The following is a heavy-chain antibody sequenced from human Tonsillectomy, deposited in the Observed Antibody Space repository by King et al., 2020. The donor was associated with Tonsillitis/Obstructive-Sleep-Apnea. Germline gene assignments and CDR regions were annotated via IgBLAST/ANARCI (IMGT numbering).Heavy chain of an antibody. CDR3: ARGRGGLRFVEWLHRRHDYYYYYMDV. V-gene: IGHV4-34*01. CDR2: INHSGST. D-gene: IGHD3-3*01. Sequence: VQLQHWGAGLLKPSETLSLTCAVYGGSFSGYYWSWIRQPPGKGLEWIGEINHSGSTNYNPSLKSRVTISVDTSKNQFSLKLSSVTAADTAVYYCARGRGGLRFVEWLHRRHDYYYYYMDVWGKGTTVTVSS. J-gene: IGHJ6*03. CDR1: GGSFSGYY.